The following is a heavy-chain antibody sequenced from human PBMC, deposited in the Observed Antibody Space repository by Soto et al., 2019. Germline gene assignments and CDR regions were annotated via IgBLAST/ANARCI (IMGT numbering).Heavy chain of an antibody. CDR3: AREGDTSRFVDY. Sequence: QVQLQESGPGLVKPSGTLSLTCAVSGGSISSSNWWSWVRQPPGKGLEWIGEIYHSGSTNYNPSLKRRXXLXVXXSKNQFSLKVSSVTAADTAVYYCAREGDTSRFVDYWGQGSLVTVSS. V-gene: IGHV4-4*02. J-gene: IGHJ4*02. CDR1: GGSISSSNW. D-gene: IGHD6-13*01. CDR2: IYHSGST.